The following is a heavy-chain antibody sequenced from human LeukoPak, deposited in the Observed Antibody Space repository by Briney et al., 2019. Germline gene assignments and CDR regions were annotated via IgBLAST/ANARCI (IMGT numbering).Heavy chain of an antibody. CDR3: ARDVNWNYEGGWFDP. CDR2: IIPIFGTA. V-gene: IGHV1-69*05. J-gene: IGHJ5*02. Sequence: ASVKVSCKASGGTFSSYAISWVRQAPGQGLAWMGGIIPIFGTANYAQKFQGRVTITTDESTSTAYMELSSLRSEDTAVYYCARDVNWNYEGGWFDPWGQGTLVTVSS. CDR1: GGTFSSYA. D-gene: IGHD1-7*01.